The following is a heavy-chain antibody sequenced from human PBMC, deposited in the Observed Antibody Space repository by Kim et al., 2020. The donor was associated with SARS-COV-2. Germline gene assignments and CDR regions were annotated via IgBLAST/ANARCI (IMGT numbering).Heavy chain of an antibody. CDR1: RFTFNNYW. V-gene: IGHV3-74*01. Sequence: GGSLRLSCAVSRFTFNNYWINWVRHALGKGLVWVSRISSDGCITNYADSVKGRFTMSRDNAENTLYLKVNSLRAEDTAIYYCAIGFFRDGFDVWSQGTTVTASS. CDR2: ISSDGCIT. J-gene: IGHJ6*02. CDR3: AIGFFRDGFDV. D-gene: IGHD3-10*01.